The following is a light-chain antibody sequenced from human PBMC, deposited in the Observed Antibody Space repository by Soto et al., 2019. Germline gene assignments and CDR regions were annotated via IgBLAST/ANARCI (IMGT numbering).Light chain of an antibody. V-gene: IGKV3-20*01. CDR2: GAS. J-gene: IGKJ1*01. CDR1: QSINNNY. CDR3: QQYGGSPRT. Sequence: EILLTQSPGTLSLSPRERATLSCRASQSINNNYLAWYQQKRGQAPRLLIYGASSRATGIPDRFSGSGSGTDFTLTISRLEPEDFAVYYCQQYGGSPRTFGQGTKVEIK.